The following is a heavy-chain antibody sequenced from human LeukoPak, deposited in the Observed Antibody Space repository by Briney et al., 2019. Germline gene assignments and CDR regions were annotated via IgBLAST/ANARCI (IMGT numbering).Heavy chain of an antibody. D-gene: IGHD2-21*02. CDR3: ARGRMVTKNQGDLDY. Sequence: PETLSLTCALYRGSSRGYFWSCIRHPPGKRLERIGEINHSESTNYNPSLKSRVTISVDTSKNQFSLKLSSVTAADTAVYYCARGRMVTKNQGDLDYWGQGSLVTVAS. J-gene: IGHJ4*02. V-gene: IGHV4-34*01. CDR2: INHSEST. CDR1: RGSSRGYF.